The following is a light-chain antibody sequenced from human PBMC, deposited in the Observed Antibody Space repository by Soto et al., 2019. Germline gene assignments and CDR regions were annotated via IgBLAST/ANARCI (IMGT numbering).Light chain of an antibody. CDR3: ISYTSSSSNWV. CDR1: SDSVSASHF. CDR2: NTN. Sequence: QAVVTQEPSFSVSPGGTVTLTCGLSSDSVSASHFPSWYQQTPGQAPRTLIYNTNTRSSGVPDRFSGSKSGNTASLTISGLQAEDEADYYCISYTSSSSNWVFGGGTKLTVL. V-gene: IGLV8-61*01. J-gene: IGLJ3*02.